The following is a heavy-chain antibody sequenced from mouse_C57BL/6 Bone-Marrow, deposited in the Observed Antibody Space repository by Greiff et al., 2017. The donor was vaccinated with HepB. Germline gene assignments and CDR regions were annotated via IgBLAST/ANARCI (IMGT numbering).Heavy chain of an antibody. CDR2: INPNNGGT. D-gene: IGHD1-1*01. CDR1: GYTFTDYY. J-gene: IGHJ4*01. V-gene: IGHV1-26*01. CDR3: ARRYYGSSPLAMDY. Sequence: VQLQQSGPELVKPGASVKISCKASGYTFTDYYMNWVKQSHGKSLEWIGDINPNNGGTSYNQKLKGKATLTVDKSSSTAYMELRSLTSEDSAVYYCARRYYGSSPLAMDYWGQGTSVTVSS.